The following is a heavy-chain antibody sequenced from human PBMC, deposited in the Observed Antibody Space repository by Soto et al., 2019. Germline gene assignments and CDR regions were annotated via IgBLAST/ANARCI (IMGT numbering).Heavy chain of an antibody. J-gene: IGHJ4*02. CDR3: ARAFGSTMPSLF. D-gene: IGHD2-2*01. CDR1: GGYISSYY. V-gene: IGHV4-59*01. Sequence: SETLSLTCTVSGGYISSYYWTWIRQPPGKGLEWIGYTYYSGSTNYNPSLKSRVTMSIDTSKNQFSLKLSSVTAADTDVYYCARAFGSTMPSLFWGQGTLVTVSS. CDR2: TYYSGST.